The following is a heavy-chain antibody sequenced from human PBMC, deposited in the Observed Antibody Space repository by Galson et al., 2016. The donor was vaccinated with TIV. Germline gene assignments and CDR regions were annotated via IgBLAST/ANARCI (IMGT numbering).Heavy chain of an antibody. CDR3: ARPSYGSAYYGLDV. V-gene: IGHV1-8*01. J-gene: IGHJ6*02. D-gene: IGHD4-17*01. CDR1: GYSFLSFD. CDR2: MNPHSGST. Sequence: KVSCKASGYSFLSFDINWVRQAAGQGLEWMGWMNPHSGSTVSAQKFQGRVTMTRNLSISTAYMELSSLTSEDTAIYYCARPSYGSAYYGLDVWGQGTTVTVSS.